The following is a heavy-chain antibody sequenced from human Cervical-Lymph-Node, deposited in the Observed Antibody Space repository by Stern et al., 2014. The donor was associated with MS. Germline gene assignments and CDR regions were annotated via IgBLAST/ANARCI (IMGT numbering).Heavy chain of an antibody. V-gene: IGHV2-70*04. D-gene: IGHD6-13*01. CDR3: ARMRAAAGTTRYYFDF. J-gene: IGHJ4*02. CDR2: LDWDDDK. CDR1: GFSLSTTGMC. Sequence: QITLKESGPALVKPTQTLTLTCTFSGFSLSTTGMCVSWIRQPPGKALEWLARLDWDDDKFYSTSLKTRLTISKDTSKNQVVLTMTNMDPVDTATYYCARMRAAAGTTRYYFDFWGQGTLVTVSS.